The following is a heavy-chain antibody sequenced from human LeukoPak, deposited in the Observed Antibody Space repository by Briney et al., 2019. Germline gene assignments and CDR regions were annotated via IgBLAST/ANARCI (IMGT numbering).Heavy chain of an antibody. CDR3: ARPRLWFGYMDV. CDR1: GGSISSHY. Sequence: PSETLSLTCTVSGGSISSHYWSWLRQPPGKGLEWIGYIYYSGSTNYNPSLKSRVTISVDTSKNQFSLKLSSVTAADTAVYYCARPRLWFGYMDVWGKGTTVTVSS. V-gene: IGHV4-59*08. CDR2: IYYSGST. D-gene: IGHD3-10*01. J-gene: IGHJ6*03.